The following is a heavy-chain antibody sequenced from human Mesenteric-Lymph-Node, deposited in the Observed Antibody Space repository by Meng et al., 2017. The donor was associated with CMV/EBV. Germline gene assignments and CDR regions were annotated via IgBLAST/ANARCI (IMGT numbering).Heavy chain of an antibody. CDR3: AYFGDLPPLW. CDR1: RDSIPSNNAA. J-gene: IGHJ4*02. Sequence: QIQHHRADPAMVNASQTLSLTCTSSRDSIPSNNAARNWIRQSPSRGLQWLGRTYYRSESYNVYAVSVKSRISFNLDTSKNQLSLHLNFVTPEDTAVYYCAYFGDLPPLWWGQGTLVTVSS. D-gene: IGHD3-16*01. CDR2: TYYRSESYN. V-gene: IGHV6-1*01.